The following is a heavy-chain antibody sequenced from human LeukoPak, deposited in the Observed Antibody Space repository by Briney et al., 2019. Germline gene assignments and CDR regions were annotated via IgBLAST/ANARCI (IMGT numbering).Heavy chain of an antibody. Sequence: SETLSLTCTVSGGSISSSSYYWSWIRQPPGKGLEWIGHIYYSGSTNYNPSLKSRVTISIDTSKNQFSLNLSSVTAADTAVYYCARLRTAVGSNYFDYWGQGTLVTVSS. CDR3: ARLRTAVGSNYFDY. V-gene: IGHV4-61*05. CDR2: IYYSGST. D-gene: IGHD6-13*01. J-gene: IGHJ4*02. CDR1: GGSISSSSYY.